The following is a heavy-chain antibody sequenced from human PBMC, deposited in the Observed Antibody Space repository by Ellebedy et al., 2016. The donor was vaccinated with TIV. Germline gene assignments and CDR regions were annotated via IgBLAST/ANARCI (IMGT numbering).Heavy chain of an antibody. V-gene: IGHV3-23*01. CDR1: GFTFSTYA. Sequence: GESLKISCFVSGFTFSTYAMRWFRQAPGKGLEWVSALTTGGLTFYADSVKGRFTISRDSSKNTLYLQMNRLRVEDTAIYFCAKDSGRSGWISDYWGQGTLVTVSS. CDR3: AKDSGRSGWISDY. CDR2: LTTGGLT. D-gene: IGHD3-10*01. J-gene: IGHJ4*02.